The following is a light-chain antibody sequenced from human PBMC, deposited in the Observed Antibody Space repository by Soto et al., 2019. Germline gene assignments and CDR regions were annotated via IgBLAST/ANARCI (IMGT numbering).Light chain of an antibody. V-gene: IGKV1-5*03. J-gene: IGKJ4*01. CDR2: KAS. CDR3: QQYDIFSLT. CDR1: QSISSW. Sequence: DIQMTQYPSTLSASVGDRVTITCRASQSISSWLAWYQQKPGKAPKRLIYKASTLESGIPSRFSGGSGTEFTLTISSLQPDDFATYYCQQYDIFSLTFGGGTKVEVK.